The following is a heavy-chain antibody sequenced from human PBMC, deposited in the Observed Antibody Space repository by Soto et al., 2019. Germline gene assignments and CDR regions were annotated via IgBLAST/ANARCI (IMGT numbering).Heavy chain of an antibody. CDR2: IIPIFGTA. D-gene: IGHD3-22*01. V-gene: IGHV1-69*01. J-gene: IGHJ4*02. Sequence: QVQLVQSGAEVRKPGSSVKVSCKASGGTFSRHAISWVRQAPGQGLEWMGGIIPIFGTANHAQKFQGRVTIIAIESTSTFHMELSGLRSEKRPMYCCARGWGNDSNDYYSAYWAQATLVFFSS. CDR1: GGTFSRHA. CDR3: ARGWGNDSNDYYSAY.